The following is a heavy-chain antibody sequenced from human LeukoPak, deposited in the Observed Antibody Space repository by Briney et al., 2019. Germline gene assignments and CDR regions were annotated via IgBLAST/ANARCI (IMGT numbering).Heavy chain of an antibody. CDR2: IYSGGST. CDR3: VRRSDYDDYGYYFDY. Sequence: GGSLRLSCAASGFTVSSNYMSWVRQAPGKGLEWVSVIYSGGSTYYADSVKGRFTISRDNSKNTLYLQMNSLRAEDTAVYYCVRRSDYDDYGYYFDYWGQGTLVTVSS. CDR1: GFTVSSNY. J-gene: IGHJ4*02. V-gene: IGHV3-53*01. D-gene: IGHD4-17*01.